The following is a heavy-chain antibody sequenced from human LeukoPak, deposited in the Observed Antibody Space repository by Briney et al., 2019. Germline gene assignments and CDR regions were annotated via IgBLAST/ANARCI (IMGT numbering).Heavy chain of an antibody. CDR1: GFTFDDYA. J-gene: IGHJ4*02. V-gene: IGHV3-23*01. Sequence: GRSLRLSCAASGFTFDDYAMHWVRQAPGKGLEWVSAISGSGGSTYYADSVKGRFTISRDNSKNTLYLQMNSLRAEDTAVYYCAKDRYYYDSSIGLYYFDYWGQGTLVTVSS. CDR2: ISGSGGST. D-gene: IGHD3-22*01. CDR3: AKDRYYYDSSIGLYYFDY.